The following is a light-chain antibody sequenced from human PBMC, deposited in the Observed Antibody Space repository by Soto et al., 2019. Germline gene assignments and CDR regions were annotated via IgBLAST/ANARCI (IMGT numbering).Light chain of an antibody. CDR1: SSDVGSYNL. CDR2: EVT. J-gene: IGLJ3*02. CDR3: CSYGGSETSVV. Sequence: QSVLTQPASVSGSPGQSITISCTGTSSDVGSYNLVSWYRQHPGKAPKLIIFEVTKRPSGVSNRFSGSKSDNTASLTISGLQAEDEADYYCCSYGGSETSVVFGGGTQLTVL. V-gene: IGLV2-23*02.